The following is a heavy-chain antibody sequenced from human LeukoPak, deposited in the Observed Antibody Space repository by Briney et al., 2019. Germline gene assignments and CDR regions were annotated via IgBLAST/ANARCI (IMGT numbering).Heavy chain of an antibody. J-gene: IGHJ4*02. V-gene: IGHV3-15*01. D-gene: IGHD2-2*01. CDR3: STEGTGVARYCSSTSCPRWVAYFDS. CDR1: GFTFTNAG. CDR2: IKRKTDGGTT. Sequence: GGSLRLSCAASGFTFTNAGMSWVPQAPGQGLEWFGRIKRKTDGGTTDYAAPVKGRFTISRDDSKNTLDLQMNSLKTEDTAVYYCSTEGTGVARYCSSTSCPRWVAYFDSWGQGILVTVSS.